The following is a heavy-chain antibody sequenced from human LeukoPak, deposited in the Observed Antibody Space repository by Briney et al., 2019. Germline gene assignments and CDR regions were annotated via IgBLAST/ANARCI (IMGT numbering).Heavy chain of an antibody. J-gene: IGHJ4*02. CDR1: GGSISSSSYY. CDR2: IYYSGST. D-gene: IGHD3-22*01. V-gene: IGHV4-39*01. Sequence: PSETLSLTCTVSGGSISSSSYYWGWIRQPPGKGLEWIGSIYYSGSTYYNPSLKSRVTISVDTSKNQFSLKLSSVTAADTAVYYCARHMYYYDSSGYFGSYYFDYWGQGTLVTVSS. CDR3: ARHMYYYDSSGYFGSYYFDY.